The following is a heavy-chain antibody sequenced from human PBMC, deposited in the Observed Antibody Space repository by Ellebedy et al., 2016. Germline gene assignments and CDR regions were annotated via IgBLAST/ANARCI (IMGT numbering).Heavy chain of an antibody. V-gene: IGHV3-23*01. D-gene: IGHD5-12*01. CDR2: ISGIGASK. Sequence: GGSLRLXCAASGFTFSSYLMTWVRQAPGKGLEWVSGISGIGASKYYADSVKGRFTISRDNSKNILYLQMDSLRAEDTAVYYCAKDIVASRVPGGDSWGRGTLVTVSS. CDR1: GFTFSSYL. J-gene: IGHJ4*02. CDR3: AKDIVASRVPGGDS.